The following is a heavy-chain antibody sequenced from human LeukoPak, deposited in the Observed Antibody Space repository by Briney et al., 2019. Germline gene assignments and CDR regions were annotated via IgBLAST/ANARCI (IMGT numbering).Heavy chain of an antibody. V-gene: IGHV4-39*01. CDR3: ARHPGYYDSSGYYVSAFDI. CDR1: GGSISSYY. J-gene: IGHJ3*02. D-gene: IGHD3-22*01. Sequence: SETLSLTCTVSGGSISSYYWGWIRQSPGKGLEWVGSIYYSGSTYFNPSLKSRVTMSVDTSKNHFSLKPTSVTAADTAVYYCARHPGYYDSSGYYVSAFDIWGQGTMVTVSS. CDR2: IYYSGST.